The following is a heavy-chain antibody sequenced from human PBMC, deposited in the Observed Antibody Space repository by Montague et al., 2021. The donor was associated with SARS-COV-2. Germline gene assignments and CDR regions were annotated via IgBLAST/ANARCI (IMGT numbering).Heavy chain of an antibody. V-gene: IGHV4-34*01. J-gene: IGHJ3*02. CDR2: INHSGST. CDR1: GGSFSGYY. Sequence: SETLSLTCAVYGGSFSGYYWSWIRQPPGKGLEWIGEINHSGSTNYNPSLKSRVTISVDTSKNQFSLKLSSVTAADTAVYYCAIAMVRGFSRAFDIWGQGTTVTVSS. D-gene: IGHD3-10*01. CDR3: AIAMVRGFSRAFDI.